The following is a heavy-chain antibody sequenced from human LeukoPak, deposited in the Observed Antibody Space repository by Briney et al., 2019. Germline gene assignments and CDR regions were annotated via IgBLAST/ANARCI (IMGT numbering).Heavy chain of an antibody. CDR3: ARSRVDTAMVGTFDP. CDR1: GGSFSGYY. D-gene: IGHD5-18*01. CDR2: INHSGST. Sequence: SETLSLTCAVSGGSFSGYYWSWIRQPPGKGLEWIGEINHSGSTNYNPSLTSRVTISVDTSKNQFSLKLSSVTAADTAVYYCARSRVDTAMVGTFDPWGQGTLVTVSS. J-gene: IGHJ5*02. V-gene: IGHV4-34*01.